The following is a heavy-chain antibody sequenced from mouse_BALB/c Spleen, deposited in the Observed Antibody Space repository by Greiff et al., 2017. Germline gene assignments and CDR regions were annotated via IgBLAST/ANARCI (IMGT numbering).Heavy chain of an antibody. Sequence: QVTLKVSGPGILQPSQTLSLTCTFSGFSLSTSGMGVGWIRQPSGKGLVWLAHLWWADVKRYNPALKSRLTTSKDTSSSQVFLKSASVDTADTATYYCARIANDGDPSWFSYCGEGTLVTVSA. V-gene: IGHV8-8*01. J-gene: IGHJ3*01. CDR1: GFSLSTSGMG. CDR3: ARIANDGDPSWFSY. D-gene: IGHD2-13*01. CDR2: LWWADVK.